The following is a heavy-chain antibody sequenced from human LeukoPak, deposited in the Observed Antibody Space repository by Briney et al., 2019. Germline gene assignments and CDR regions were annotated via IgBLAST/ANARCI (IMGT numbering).Heavy chain of an antibody. D-gene: IGHD4-17*01. J-gene: IGHJ4*02. CDR2: ISGSGGST. Sequence: GGSLSLSCAASGFTFRSYAMSWVRQAPGKGLEWVSGISGSGGSTYYADSVKGRFTISRGNAKNSLYLQMNSLRAADTAVYYCARDLVLYGDYWGQGTLVTVSS. CDR1: GFTFRSYA. CDR3: ARDLVLYGDY. V-gene: IGHV3-23*01.